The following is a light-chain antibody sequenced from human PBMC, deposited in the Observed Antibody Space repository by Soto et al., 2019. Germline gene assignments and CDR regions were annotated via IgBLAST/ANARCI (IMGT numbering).Light chain of an antibody. J-gene: IGKJ2*01. CDR2: RVS. CDR1: QSLVHSDGYTY. CDR3: MQATQFPPYT. V-gene: IGKV2-24*01. Sequence: IVMTQTPLSSPVTLGQPASISCRSSQSLVHSDGYTYLSWYQLKPGQPPRLLIYRVSNRFSGVPDRFSGSGAGTDFTLRISRVESEEVGVYFCMQATQFPPYTFGQGTKLEIK.